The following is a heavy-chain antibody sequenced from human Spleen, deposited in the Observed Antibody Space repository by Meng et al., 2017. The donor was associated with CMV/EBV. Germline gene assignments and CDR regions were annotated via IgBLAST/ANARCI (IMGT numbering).Heavy chain of an antibody. V-gene: IGHV3-30*04. CDR2: ISYDGSNK. CDR1: GFTFSSYA. Sequence: ASGFTFSSYAMHWVPQAPGKGLEWVAVISYDGSNKYYADSVKGRFTISRDNSKNTLYLQMNSLRAEDTAVYYCARGGYVEMATILGYWGQGTLVTVSS. CDR3: ARGGYVEMATILGY. D-gene: IGHD5-24*01. J-gene: IGHJ4*02.